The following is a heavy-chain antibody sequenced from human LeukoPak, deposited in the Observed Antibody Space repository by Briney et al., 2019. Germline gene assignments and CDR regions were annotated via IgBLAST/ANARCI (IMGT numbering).Heavy chain of an antibody. D-gene: IGHD6-13*01. CDR1: GYTLTEXS. CDR3: ATGHSSSPDY. Sequence: ASXXXXXXVSGYTLTEXSXXXVRXAPGXGXEWMGGSDPEDGETIYAQKFQGRVTMTEDTSTDTAYMELSSLRSEDTVVYYCATGHSSSPDYWGQGTLVTVSS. CDR2: SDPEDGET. V-gene: IGHV1-24*01. J-gene: IGHJ4*02.